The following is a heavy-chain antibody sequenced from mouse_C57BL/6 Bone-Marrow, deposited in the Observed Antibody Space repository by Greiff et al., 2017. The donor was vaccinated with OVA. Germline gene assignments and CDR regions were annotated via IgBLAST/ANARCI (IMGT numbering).Heavy chain of an antibody. CDR2: IRLKSDNYAT. CDR1: GFTFSNYW. D-gene: IGHD1-1*01. V-gene: IGHV6-3*01. J-gene: IGHJ2*01. CDR3: TGWFTTVVAVDY. Sequence: EVKLVESGGGLVQPGGSMKLSCVASGFTFSNYWMNWVRQSPEKGLEWVAQIRLKSDNYATHYAESVKGRFTISRDDSKSSVYLQMNNLRAEDTGIYYCTGWFTTVVAVDYWGQGTTLTVSS.